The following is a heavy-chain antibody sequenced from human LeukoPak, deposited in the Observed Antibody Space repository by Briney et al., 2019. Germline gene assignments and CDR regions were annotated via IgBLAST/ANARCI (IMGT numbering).Heavy chain of an antibody. V-gene: IGHV3-15*01. D-gene: IGHD2-2*01. CDR3: TTDALVPAAISNNWFDP. Sequence: GGSLRLSCTASGFTFSSFSMNWVRQAPGKGLEWVGRIKSKTDGGTTDYAAPVKGRFTISRDDSKNTLYLQMNSLKTEDTAVYYCTTDALVPAAISNNWFDPWGQGTLVTVSS. J-gene: IGHJ5*02. CDR1: GFTFSSFS. CDR2: IKSKTDGGTT.